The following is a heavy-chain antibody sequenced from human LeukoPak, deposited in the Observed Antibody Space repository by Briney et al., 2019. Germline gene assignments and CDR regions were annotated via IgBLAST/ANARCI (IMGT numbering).Heavy chain of an antibody. J-gene: IGHJ1*01. D-gene: IGHD2-2*01. V-gene: IGHV1-2*02. Sequence: GASVKVSCKASGYTFTGYYMHWVRQAPGQGLEWMGWIDPNSGGTNYEQKFQGRVTMTRDTSISTAYMELSRLRSDDTAVYYCARALGYCSSTSCGPSAEYFQHWGQGTLVTVSS. CDR2: IDPNSGGT. CDR1: GYTFTGYY. CDR3: ARALGYCSSTSCGPSAEYFQH.